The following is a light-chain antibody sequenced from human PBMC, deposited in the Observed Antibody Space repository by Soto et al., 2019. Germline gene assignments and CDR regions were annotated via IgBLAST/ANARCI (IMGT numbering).Light chain of an antibody. CDR3: QQYGTSPWT. J-gene: IGKJ1*01. Sequence: EIVLTQSPGTLSLFPGERATLSCRATQSVNSDYLAWYQQKPGQAPRLLIYIASRRATGIPDRSSGSGSGTDFPLTISRLEPEDFAVYYCQQYGTSPWTFGQGTKVEIK. CDR1: QSVNSDY. V-gene: IGKV3-20*01. CDR2: IAS.